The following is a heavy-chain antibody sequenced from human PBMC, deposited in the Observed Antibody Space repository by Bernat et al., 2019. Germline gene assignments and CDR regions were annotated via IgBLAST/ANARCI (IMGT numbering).Heavy chain of an antibody. CDR1: GGSISSSNYY. Sequence: QRQLQESGPGLVKPSETLSLTCTVSGGSISSSNYYWGWIRQPPGKGLEWIGSIYYSGNTYYNPSLKSRVTISVDTSKNQFSLKLTSVTAADTAVYYCARPITGILTAPFDYWGQGALVTVSS. D-gene: IGHD1-20*01. J-gene: IGHJ4*02. CDR3: ARPITGILTAPFDY. CDR2: IYYSGNT. V-gene: IGHV4-39*01.